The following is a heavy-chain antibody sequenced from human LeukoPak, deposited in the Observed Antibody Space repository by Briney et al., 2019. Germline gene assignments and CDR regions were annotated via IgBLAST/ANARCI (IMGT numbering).Heavy chain of an antibody. J-gene: IGHJ5*02. CDR3: ARHGLQFLESYPRGWFGP. Sequence: SETLSLTCAVYGGSFSGYYGSWIRQSPGKGLEWIGEVSHSGDTKYNPSLKSRVTISVDTSKSQFSLKMNSMTAADTAVYYCARHGLQFLESYPRGWFGPWGQGTLVTVSS. CDR2: VSHSGDT. D-gene: IGHD3-3*01. V-gene: IGHV4-34*01. CDR1: GGSFSGYY.